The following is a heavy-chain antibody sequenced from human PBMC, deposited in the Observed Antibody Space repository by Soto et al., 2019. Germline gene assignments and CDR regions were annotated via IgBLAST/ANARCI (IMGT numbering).Heavy chain of an antibody. Sequence: GGSLRLSCAASGFTFSSYAMSWVRQAPGKGLEWVSAISGSGGSTYYADYVKGRFTISRDNSKKTLDLQMNSLSAEDRAVYSCAKEHPTSSSSSWAPEDQDYWGQGTLVTVSS. V-gene: IGHV3-23*01. CDR3: AKEHPTSSSSSWAPEDQDY. CDR2: ISGSGGST. D-gene: IGHD6-13*01. CDR1: GFTFSSYA. J-gene: IGHJ4*02.